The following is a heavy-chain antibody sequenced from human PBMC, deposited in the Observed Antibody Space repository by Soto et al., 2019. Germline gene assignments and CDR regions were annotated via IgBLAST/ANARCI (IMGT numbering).Heavy chain of an antibody. CDR1: GYTFTSYG. Sequence: ASVKVSCKASGYTFTSYGISWVRQAPGQGLEWMGWISAYNGNTNYTQKLQGRVTMTTDTSTSTAYLLLRCLRSDDTSVYYCSRESTMVRGVTPKNYYYYGMDVWGQGTTVTVSS. V-gene: IGHV1-18*01. J-gene: IGHJ6*02. CDR2: ISAYNGNT. D-gene: IGHD3-10*01. CDR3: SRESTMVRGVTPKNYYYYGMDV.